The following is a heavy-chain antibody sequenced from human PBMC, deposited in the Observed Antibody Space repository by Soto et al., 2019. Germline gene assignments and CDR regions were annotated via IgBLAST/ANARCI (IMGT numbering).Heavy chain of an antibody. Sequence: GGSLRLSCAASGFTFSSYGMHWVRQAPGKGLEWVAVISYDGSNKYYADSVKGRFTISRDNSKNTLYLQMNSLRAEDTAVYYCASTLPYGSAPPSGWGQGTLVTVSS. CDR1: GFTFSSYG. V-gene: IGHV3-30*03. D-gene: IGHD3-10*01. J-gene: IGHJ4*02. CDR3: ASTLPYGSAPPSG. CDR2: ISYDGSNK.